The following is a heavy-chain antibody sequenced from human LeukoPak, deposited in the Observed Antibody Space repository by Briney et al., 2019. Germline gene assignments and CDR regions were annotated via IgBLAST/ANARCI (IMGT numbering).Heavy chain of an antibody. CDR1: GFTFSESW. D-gene: IGHD1-1*01. CDR2: LNLDGSDK. J-gene: IGHJ4*02. Sequence: LSGGSLRLSCVVSGFTFSESWMSWVRQAPGKGLGWVASLNLDGSDKYYVDSVKGRFTISRDNAKNSLYLQMDSLRVEDTAVYYCAKGKRYPDYWGQGTLVAVSS. CDR3: AKGKRYPDY. V-gene: IGHV3-7*03.